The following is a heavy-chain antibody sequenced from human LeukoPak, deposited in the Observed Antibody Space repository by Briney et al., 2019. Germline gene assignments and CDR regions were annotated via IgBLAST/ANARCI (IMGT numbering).Heavy chain of an antibody. Sequence: GSLRLSCAASGFTFSSYEMNWVRQAPGKGLEWVSYISSSGSTIYYADSVKGRFTISRDNAKNSLYLQMNSLRAEDTAIYYCARSTSILWWRLFDPWGQGTLVTVSS. CDR1: GFTFSSYE. CDR3: ARSTSILWWRLFDP. J-gene: IGHJ5*02. CDR2: ISSSGSTI. D-gene: IGHD2-21*01. V-gene: IGHV3-48*03.